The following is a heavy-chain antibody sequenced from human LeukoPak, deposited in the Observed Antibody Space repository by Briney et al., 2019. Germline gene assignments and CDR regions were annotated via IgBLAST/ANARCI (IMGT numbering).Heavy chain of an antibody. J-gene: IGHJ4*02. D-gene: IGHD1/OR15-1a*01. CDR1: GYNFASFW. CDR2: IYPGDSDT. V-gene: IGHV5-51*01. CDR3: ARGTIRSAFDY. Sequence: GESLKISCTTSGYNFASFWIGWVRRMPGKGLEWMGIIYPGDSDTRYSPSFQGQVTISADKSISTAYLQWSSLKASDTAMYYCARGTIRSAFDYWGQGTLVTISS.